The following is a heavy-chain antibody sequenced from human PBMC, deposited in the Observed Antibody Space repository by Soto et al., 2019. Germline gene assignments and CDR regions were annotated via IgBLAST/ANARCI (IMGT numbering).Heavy chain of an antibody. V-gene: IGHV1-2*04. D-gene: IGHD6-19*01. Sequence: QVQLLQSGAELKKPGASVKVSCKASGYIFTGYYMHWVRQAPGQGLEWMGWINPNSGETNYTQKFQGCVTMTRDTSISTSYMELSRLRSDDTAVYYCATSRISIAVAGETEYYFDYWGQGSLVTVSS. CDR3: ATSRISIAVAGETEYYFDY. CDR2: INPNSGET. J-gene: IGHJ4*02. CDR1: GYIFTGYY.